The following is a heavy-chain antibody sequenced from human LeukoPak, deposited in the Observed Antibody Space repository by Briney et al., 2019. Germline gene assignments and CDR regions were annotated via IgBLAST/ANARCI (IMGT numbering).Heavy chain of an antibody. V-gene: IGHV3-30-3*01. J-gene: IGHJ4*02. Sequence: GGSLRLSCAASGFTFSSYAMHWVRQAPGKGLEWVAVISYDGSNKYYADSVKGRFTISRDNSKNTLYLQMNSLRAEDTAVYYCAKEGRRDYYFDYWGQGTLVTVSS. CDR2: ISYDGSNK. CDR3: AKEGRRDYYFDY. CDR1: GFTFSSYA.